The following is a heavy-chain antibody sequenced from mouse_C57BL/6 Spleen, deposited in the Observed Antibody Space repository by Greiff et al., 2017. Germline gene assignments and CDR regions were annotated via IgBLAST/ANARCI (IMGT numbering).Heavy chain of an antibody. CDR3: ARPGGSAFDY. CDR1: GFTFSDYG. Sequence: EVQLQESGGGLVKPGGSLKLSCAASGFTFSDYGMHWVRQAPEKGLEWVAYISSGSSTIYYADTVKGRFTISRDNAKNTLFLQMTSLRSEDTAMYYCARPGGSAFDYWGQGTTLTVSS. V-gene: IGHV5-17*01. CDR2: ISSGSSTI. J-gene: IGHJ2*01.